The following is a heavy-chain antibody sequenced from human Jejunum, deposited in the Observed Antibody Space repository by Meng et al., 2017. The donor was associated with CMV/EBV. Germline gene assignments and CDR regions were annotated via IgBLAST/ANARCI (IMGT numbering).Heavy chain of an antibody. CDR2: SNASNGNK. J-gene: IGHJ5*02. Sequence: IHWVRQAPGQRPEWVGWSNASNGNKRYSDKLQGRVTISRDTSADTVYMELSSLRSEDTALYYCARQPRKSGYDYPRWFDPWGQGTLVTVSS. CDR3: ARQPRKSGYDYPRWFDP. V-gene: IGHV1-3*01. D-gene: IGHD5-12*01.